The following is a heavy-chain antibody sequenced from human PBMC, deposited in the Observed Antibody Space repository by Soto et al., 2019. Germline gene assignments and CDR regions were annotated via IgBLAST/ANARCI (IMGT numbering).Heavy chain of an antibody. V-gene: IGHV3-21*01. CDR2: ISSSSSYI. J-gene: IGHJ4*02. CDR3: ARDPNSGYDSGDY. D-gene: IGHD5-12*01. CDR1: GFTFSSYS. Sequence: GGSLRLSCAASGFTFSSYSMNWVRQAPGKGLEWVSSISSSSSYIYYADSVKGRFTISRDNAKNSLYLQMNSLRAEDTAVYYCARDPNSGYDSGDYWGKGTLVTVSS.